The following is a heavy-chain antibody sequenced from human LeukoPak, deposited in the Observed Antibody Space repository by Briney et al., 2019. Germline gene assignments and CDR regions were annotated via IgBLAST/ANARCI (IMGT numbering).Heavy chain of an antibody. Sequence: GASVKVSCKASGGTFSSYAISWVRQAPGQGLEWMGGIIPIFGTANYAQKFQGRVTITTDESTSTAYMELSRLTSEDTAVYYCARMYYYDNSIGWFDPWGQGTLVIVSS. J-gene: IGHJ5*02. CDR1: GGTFSSYA. CDR2: IIPIFGTA. V-gene: IGHV1-69*05. CDR3: ARMYYYDNSIGWFDP. D-gene: IGHD3-22*01.